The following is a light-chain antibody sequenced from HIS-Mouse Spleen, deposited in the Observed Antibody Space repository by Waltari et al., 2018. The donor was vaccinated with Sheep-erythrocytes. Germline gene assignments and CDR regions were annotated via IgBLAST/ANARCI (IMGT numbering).Light chain of an antibody. Sequence: SYELTQPPSVSVSPGQTASITCSGDKLGDKYACWYQQKPGQSPVLVIYQDSKRPSGIPERFSGSSSGNTATLTIRGTQAMDEADYYCQAWDSSTAVFGGGTKLTVL. V-gene: IGLV3-1*01. CDR2: QDS. CDR3: QAWDSSTAV. CDR1: KLGDKY. J-gene: IGLJ2*01.